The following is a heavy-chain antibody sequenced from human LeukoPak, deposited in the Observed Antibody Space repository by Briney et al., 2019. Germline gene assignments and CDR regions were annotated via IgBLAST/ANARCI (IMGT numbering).Heavy chain of an antibody. CDR3: ARQRGSGNTCYRVDQLYYMDV. J-gene: IGHJ6*03. V-gene: IGHV4-4*09. Sequence: PSQTLSPTCTVSGDFINDHYWSWIRQPPEEGLEWIGYIYSSVSTNNNPTLKGRVTISIETTKSQLSLKLTSVTGADTGVYYCARQRGSGNTCYRVDQLYYMDVWGKGTTVTVSS. CDR1: GDFINDHY. D-gene: IGHD2-15*01. CDR2: IYSSVST.